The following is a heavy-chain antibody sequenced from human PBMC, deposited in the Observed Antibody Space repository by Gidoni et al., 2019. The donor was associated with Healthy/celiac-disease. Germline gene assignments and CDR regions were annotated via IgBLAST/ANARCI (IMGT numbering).Heavy chain of an antibody. CDR3: ARWLAVEEIRYYYYYYGMDV. V-gene: IGHV1-18*01. CDR2: ISAYNGNT. J-gene: IGHJ6*02. CDR1: GYTFTSYG. D-gene: IGHD6-19*01. Sequence: QVQLVQSGAEVKKPGASVKVSCKASGYTFTSYGISWVRQAPGQGLEWMGWISAYNGNTNYAQKLQGRVTMTTDTSTSTAYMELRSLRSDDTAVYYCARWLAVEEIRYYYYYYGMDVWGQGTTVTVSS.